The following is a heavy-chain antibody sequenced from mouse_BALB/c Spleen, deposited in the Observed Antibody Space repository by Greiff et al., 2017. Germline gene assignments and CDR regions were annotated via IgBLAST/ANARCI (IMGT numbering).Heavy chain of an antibody. J-gene: IGHJ4*01. CDR3: ARVITTGAYYAMDY. Sequence: EVQLVESGGDLVKPGGSLKLSCAASGFTFSSYGMSWVRQTPDKRLEWVATISSGGSYTYYPDSVKGRFTISRDNAKNTLYLQMSRLTSEDTAMYYCARVITTGAYYAMDYWGQGTSVTVSS. CDR1: GFTFSSYG. V-gene: IGHV5-6*01. CDR2: ISSGGSYT. D-gene: IGHD2-4*01.